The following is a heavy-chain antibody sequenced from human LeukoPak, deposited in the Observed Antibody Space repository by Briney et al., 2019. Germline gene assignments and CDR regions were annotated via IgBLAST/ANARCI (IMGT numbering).Heavy chain of an antibody. V-gene: IGHV3-30*04. CDR2: ISYDGSNK. CDR1: GFAFSNYA. D-gene: IGHD4-17*01. Sequence: GRSLRLSCAASGFAFSNYAMHWVRQAPDKGLEWVAVISYDGSNKYYADSVKGRFTISRDNSKNTLYLQMNRLRAEDTAVYYCARDSYGADYWGQGTLVIASS. J-gene: IGHJ4*02. CDR3: ARDSYGADY.